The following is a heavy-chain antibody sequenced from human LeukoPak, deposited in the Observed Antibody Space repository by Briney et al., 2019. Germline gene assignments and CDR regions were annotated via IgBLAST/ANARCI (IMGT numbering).Heavy chain of an antibody. V-gene: IGHV3-33*01. CDR1: GFTFSSYG. CDR2: IWYDGNNK. J-gene: IGHJ4*02. Sequence: GSLRLSCAASGFTFSSYGMHWVRQAPGKGLEWVAVIWYDGNNKYYADSVKGRFTISRDNSKNTLYLQMNSLRAEDTAVYYCARDGYYYDSSGPDYWGQGTLVTVSS. CDR3: ARDGYYYDSSGPDY. D-gene: IGHD3-22*01.